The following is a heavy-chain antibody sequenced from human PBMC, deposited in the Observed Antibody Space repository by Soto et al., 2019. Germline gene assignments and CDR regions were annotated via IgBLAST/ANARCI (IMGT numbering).Heavy chain of an antibody. D-gene: IGHD6-19*01. J-gene: IGHJ6*02. V-gene: IGHV1-69*13. CDR2: IIPIFGTA. CDR3: ARAGYSSGWPTDTAYYYYGMDV. CDR1: GGTFSSYA. Sequence: ASVKVSCKASGGTFSSYAISWVRQAPGQGLEWMGGIIPIFGTANYAQKFQGRVTITADESTSTAYMELSSLRSEDTAVYYCARAGYSSGWPTDTAYYYYGMDVWGQGTTVTVSS.